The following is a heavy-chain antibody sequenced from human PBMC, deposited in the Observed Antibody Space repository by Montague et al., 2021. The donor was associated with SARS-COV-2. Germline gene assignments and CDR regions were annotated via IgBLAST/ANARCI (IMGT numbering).Heavy chain of an antibody. Sequence: SLRLSCAASGFTLSSYSMYWVRQAPGKGLEWVAVISPDGTNKYFRESVRGRFTISRDKSNNTVFLQMSSLRPEDTAVYYCARPGVENNGWYLSYFEYWGQGSLVTAST. D-gene: IGHD6-19*01. CDR1: GFTLSSYS. J-gene: IGHJ4*02. CDR3: ARPGVENNGWYLSYFEY. CDR2: ISPDGTNK. V-gene: IGHV3-30*04.